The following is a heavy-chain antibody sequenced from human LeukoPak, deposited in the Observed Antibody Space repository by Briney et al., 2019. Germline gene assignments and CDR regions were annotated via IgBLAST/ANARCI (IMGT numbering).Heavy chain of an antibody. CDR3: ASSRGSSGRNDAFDI. D-gene: IGHD3-16*01. CDR1: GGSFSGYY. CDR2: INHSGST. V-gene: IGHV4-34*01. Sequence: SETLSLTCAVYGGSFSGYYWSWIRQPPGKGLEWIGEINHSGSTNYNPSLKSRVTISVDTSKNQFSLKLSSVTAADTAVYYCASSRGSSGRNDAFDIWGQGTMVTVSS. J-gene: IGHJ3*02.